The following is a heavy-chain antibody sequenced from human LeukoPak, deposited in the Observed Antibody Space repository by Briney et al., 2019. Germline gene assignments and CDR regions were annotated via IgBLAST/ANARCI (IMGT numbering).Heavy chain of an antibody. Sequence: GRSLRLSCAASGFTFSSYGMHWVRQAPGKGLEWVAVIWYDGSNKYYADSVKGRFTISRDNSKNTLYLQKNSLRAEDTAVYYCARGPIVVARNYYFDYWGQGTLVTVSS. J-gene: IGHJ4*02. CDR2: IWYDGSNK. CDR1: GFTFSSYG. CDR3: ARGPIVVARNYYFDY. V-gene: IGHV3-33*01. D-gene: IGHD3-22*01.